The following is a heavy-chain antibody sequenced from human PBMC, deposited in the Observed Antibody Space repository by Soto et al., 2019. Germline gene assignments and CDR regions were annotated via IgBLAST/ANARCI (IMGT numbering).Heavy chain of an antibody. V-gene: IGHV3-23*01. CDR2: ISGSGGST. Sequence: GGSLRLSCAASGFTFSSYAMRWVRQAPGKGLEWVSAISGSGGSTYYADSVKGRFTISRDNSKNTLYLQMNSLRAEDTTVYYCAKIGSYYYGSGSYLYWGQGTLVTVSS. CDR1: GFTFSSYA. D-gene: IGHD3-10*01. CDR3: AKIGSYYYGSGSYLY. J-gene: IGHJ4*02.